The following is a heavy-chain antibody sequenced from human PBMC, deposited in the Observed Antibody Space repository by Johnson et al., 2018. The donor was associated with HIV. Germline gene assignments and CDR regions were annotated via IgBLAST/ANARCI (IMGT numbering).Heavy chain of an antibody. CDR3: TTLAESSSSMYAFDI. CDR2: ISFDGTNK. D-gene: IGHD6-6*01. J-gene: IGHJ3*02. V-gene: IGHV3-30*04. Sequence: QVQLVESGGGVVQPARSLGLSCSASGFTFSRNAMHWVRQPPGKGLEWVAVISFDGTNKHYGDSVRGRFTISRDNSKNTLYLQMNSLKTEDTAGYYCTTLAESSSSMYAFDIWGQGTMLTVSS. CDR1: GFTFSRNA.